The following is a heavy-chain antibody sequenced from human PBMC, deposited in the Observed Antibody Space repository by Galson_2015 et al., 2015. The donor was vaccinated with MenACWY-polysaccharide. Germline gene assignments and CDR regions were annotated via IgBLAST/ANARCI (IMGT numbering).Heavy chain of an antibody. CDR1: GFTASNDY. CDR3: ARAVTARYGMDV. J-gene: IGHJ6*02. V-gene: IGHV3-53*01. D-gene: IGHD2-21*02. CDR2: IYSGGST. Sequence: SLRLSCAASGFTASNDYMSWVRQAPGKGLEWVSVIYSGGSTYYADSVKGRFTISRDNSKNTLYLQMNSLRAEDTAVYFCARAVTARYGMDVWGQGTTVTVSS.